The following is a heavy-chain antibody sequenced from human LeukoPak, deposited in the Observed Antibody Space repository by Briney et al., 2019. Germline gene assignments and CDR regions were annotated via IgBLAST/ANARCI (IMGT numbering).Heavy chain of an antibody. D-gene: IGHD2-2*01. J-gene: IGHJ1*01. CDR2: IRYDGSNK. Sequence: GGSLRLSCAASGFTFSSYGMHWVRQAPGKGLEWVAFIRYDGSNKYYADSVKGRFTISRDNSKNTLYLQMNSLRAEDTAVYYCAKDRYCSSTSCPSLEYFQHWGQGTLVTVSS. V-gene: IGHV3-30*02. CDR3: AKDRYCSSTSCPSLEYFQH. CDR1: GFTFSSYG.